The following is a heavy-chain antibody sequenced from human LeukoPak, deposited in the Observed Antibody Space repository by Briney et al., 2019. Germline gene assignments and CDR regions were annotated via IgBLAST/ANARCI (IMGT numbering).Heavy chain of an antibody. CDR2: IYYSGST. CDR1: GGSISSYY. CDR3: ARSGVRYSSSWYLVY. Sequence: SETLSLTCTVSGGSISSYYWSWIRQPPGKGLEWIGYIYYSGSTNYNPSLKSRVTISVDRSKNQFSLKLSSVTAADTAVYYCARSGVRYSSSWYLVYWGQGTLVTVSS. V-gene: IGHV4-59*01. J-gene: IGHJ4*02. D-gene: IGHD6-13*01.